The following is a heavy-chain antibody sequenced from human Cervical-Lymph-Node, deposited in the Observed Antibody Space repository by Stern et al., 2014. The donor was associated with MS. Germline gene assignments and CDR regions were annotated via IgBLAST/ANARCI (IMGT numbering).Heavy chain of an antibody. Sequence: QVQLQQWGAGLLKPSETLSLTCAVYGGSFSGYYWSWIRQPPGKGLEWIGEINHSGSTNYNPSLKSRVTISVDTSKNQFSLKLSSVTAADTAVYYCARMRLRFLDYWGHGTLVTVSS. CDR2: INHSGST. D-gene: IGHD5-12*01. V-gene: IGHV4-34*01. CDR1: GGSFSGYY. CDR3: ARMRLRFLDY. J-gene: IGHJ4*01.